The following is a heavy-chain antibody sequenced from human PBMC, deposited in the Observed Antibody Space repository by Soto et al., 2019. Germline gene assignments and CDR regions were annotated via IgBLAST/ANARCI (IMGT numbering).Heavy chain of an antibody. CDR3: GRYYSGSYYGLDF. V-gene: IGHV3-11*01. J-gene: IGHJ4*03. CDR2: ISSSGNTI. Sequence: PGKGLEWVSYISSSGNTIYYADSVKGRFTTSRNNAKNALYVQMNSLSAEDTAMYYCGRYYSGSYYGLDFWGQGTLVTVSS. D-gene: IGHD3-10*01.